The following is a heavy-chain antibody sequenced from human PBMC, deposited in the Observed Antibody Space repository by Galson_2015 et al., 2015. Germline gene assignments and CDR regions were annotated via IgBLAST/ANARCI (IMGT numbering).Heavy chain of an antibody. CDR1: GFSFSSSA. Sequence: SLRLSCAASGFSFSSSAMTWVRQAPGKGLEWVSGISNSGGNTYSADSVKGRFTISRDNSKNTLYLQMNSLRAEDTAVYYCASHCSSTSCGGAYYYMDVWGKG. J-gene: IGHJ6*03. V-gene: IGHV3-23*01. CDR3: ASHCSSTSCGGAYYYMDV. CDR2: ISNSGGNT. D-gene: IGHD2-2*01.